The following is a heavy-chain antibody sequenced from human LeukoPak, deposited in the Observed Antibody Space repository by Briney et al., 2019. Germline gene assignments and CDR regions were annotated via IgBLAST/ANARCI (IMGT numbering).Heavy chain of an antibody. CDR2: ISGRGGTT. Sequence: GGSLRPSCAASGFTFSTYAMSWVRQAPGKGLEWVSFISGRGGTTYNADSVKGRFTISRDNSKNTLYLQMNSLRADDTAIYYCARDLVDYGDYAERGGNWFDPWGQGTLVTVSS. V-gene: IGHV3-23*01. D-gene: IGHD4-17*01. CDR3: ARDLVDYGDYAERGGNWFDP. J-gene: IGHJ5*02. CDR1: GFTFSTYA.